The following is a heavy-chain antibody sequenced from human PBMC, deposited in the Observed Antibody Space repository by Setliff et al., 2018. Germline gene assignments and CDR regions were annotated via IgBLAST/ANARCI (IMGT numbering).Heavy chain of an antibody. CDR2: ISDTAIGI. CDR1: GFTFNTYA. V-gene: IGHV3-23*01. J-gene: IGHJ4*02. Sequence: PEGSLRLSCAASGFTFNTYAMSWVRQPPGKGLEWVSSISDTAIGIYYAGSVRGRFTISRDNSKKTLFLQMNSLRVEDTAIYYCAKDVVGYSSTWPKRDYFDYWGQGTLVTVSS. D-gene: IGHD6-13*01. CDR3: AKDVVGYSSTWPKRDYFDY.